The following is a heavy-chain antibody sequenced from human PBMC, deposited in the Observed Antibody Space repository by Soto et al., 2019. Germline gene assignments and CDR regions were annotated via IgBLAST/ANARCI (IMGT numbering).Heavy chain of an antibody. CDR1: GYTFTNYA. D-gene: IGHD4-17*01. CDR3: ARLLFDYGDYVNYFDY. Sequence: ASVKVSCKASGYTFTNYAMHWVRQAPGQRLEWMGWINAGNGNTKYSQKFQGRVTITSDTSASTAYMELSSLRSEDTAVYYCARLLFDYGDYVNYFDYWGQGTLVTVSS. CDR2: INAGNGNT. J-gene: IGHJ4*02. V-gene: IGHV1-3*01.